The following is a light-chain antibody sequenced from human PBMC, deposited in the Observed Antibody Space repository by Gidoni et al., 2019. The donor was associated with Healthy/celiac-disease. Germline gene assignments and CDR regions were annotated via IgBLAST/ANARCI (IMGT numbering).Light chain of an antibody. CDR1: SRDVVGYKY. Sequence: QSALTQPASVSGSPGQSITISCTGTSRDVVGYKYVSWYQQHPGKAHKLMIYDVSNRPSGVSNRFSGSKSGNTASLTISGLQAEDEADYYCSSYTSSSTLVFGTGTKVTVL. J-gene: IGLJ1*01. CDR3: SSYTSSSTLV. CDR2: DVS. V-gene: IGLV2-14*03.